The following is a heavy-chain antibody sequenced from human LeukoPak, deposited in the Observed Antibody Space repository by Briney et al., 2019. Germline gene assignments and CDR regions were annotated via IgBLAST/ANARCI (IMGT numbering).Heavy chain of an antibody. D-gene: IGHD6-6*01. J-gene: IGHJ3*02. CDR3: AKDKGRITIAAPKDAFDI. V-gene: IGHV3-23*01. Sequence: GGSLRLSCAASGFTFSSYAMSWVRQAPGKGLEWASGISTSGGTTYYADSVKGRFSISRDNSKNTLYLQIKSLRAEDTAVYYCAKDKGRITIAAPKDAFDIWGQGTMVTVSS. CDR2: ISTSGGTT. CDR1: GFTFSSYA.